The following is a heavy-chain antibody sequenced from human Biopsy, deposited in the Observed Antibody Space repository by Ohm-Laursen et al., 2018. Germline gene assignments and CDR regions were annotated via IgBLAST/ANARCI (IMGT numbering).Heavy chain of an antibody. CDR3: ARHPTGFWFDP. CDR2: INHSGST. CDR1: GGSFSGYY. V-gene: IGHV4-34*01. J-gene: IGHJ5*02. Sequence: SETLSLTCDVFGGSFSGYYWSWIRQPPGKGLEWIGEINHSGSTNYNPSLKSRVTISVDTSKNQFSLKLGSVTAADTAVYYCARHPTGFWFDPWGQGTLVTVSS.